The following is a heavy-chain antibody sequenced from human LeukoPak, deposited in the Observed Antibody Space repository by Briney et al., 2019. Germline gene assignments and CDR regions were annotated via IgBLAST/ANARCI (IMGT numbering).Heavy chain of an antibody. CDR1: GYSFTGYY. V-gene: IGHV1-2*02. Sequence: GASVKVSCKASGYSFTGYYIHWVQQAPGQGPEWMGWINPNSGGTKYAQRFQGRVTMTRDTSISTAYMDLSSLTSDDTAVYFCARGYRDSIGPCLDSWGQGTLVTVSS. J-gene: IGHJ5*01. D-gene: IGHD3-22*01. CDR2: INPNSGGT. CDR3: ARGYRDSIGPCLDS.